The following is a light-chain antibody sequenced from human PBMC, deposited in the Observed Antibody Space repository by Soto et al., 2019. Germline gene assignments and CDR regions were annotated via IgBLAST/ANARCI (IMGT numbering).Light chain of an antibody. CDR1: SSNIGGTS. CDR2: DDN. V-gene: IGLV1-51*01. J-gene: IGLJ1*01. Sequence: QSVMTQPPSVSAAPGQTVTISCSGSSSNIGGTSVSWYQQLPGTAPKLLIYDDNKQPSGIPDRFSGSKSGTSATLGITGFQTGDDADYYCGSWDSSLSAYVFGTGTKVTVL. CDR3: GSWDSSLSAYV.